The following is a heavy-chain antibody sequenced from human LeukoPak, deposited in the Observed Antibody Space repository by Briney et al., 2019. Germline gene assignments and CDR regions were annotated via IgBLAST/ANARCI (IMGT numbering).Heavy chain of an antibody. J-gene: IGHJ4*02. V-gene: IGHV3-21*01. CDR2: ISSSSSYI. CDR1: GFTFSSYA. CDR3: ARGWVVVTATQPNADFDY. D-gene: IGHD2-21*02. Sequence: GGSLRLSCAASGFTFSSYAMSWVRQAPGKGLEWVSSISSSSSYIYYADSVKGRFTISRDNAKNSLYLQMNSLRAEDTAVYYCARGWVVVTATQPNADFDYWGQGTLVTVSS.